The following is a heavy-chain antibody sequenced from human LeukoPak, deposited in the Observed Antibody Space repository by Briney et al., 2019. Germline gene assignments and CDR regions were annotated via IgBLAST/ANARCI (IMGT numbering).Heavy chain of an antibody. V-gene: IGHV1-8*01. Sequence: GASVKVSCKASGYTFTSYDINWVRQATGQGLEWMGWMNPNSGNTGYAQKFQGRVTMTRNTSISTAYMELSSLRSEDTAVYYCARAYKYYYDSSGCYGIDYWGQGTLVTVSS. D-gene: IGHD3-22*01. CDR3: ARAYKYYYDSSGCYGIDY. CDR2: MNPNSGNT. CDR1: GYTFTSYD. J-gene: IGHJ4*02.